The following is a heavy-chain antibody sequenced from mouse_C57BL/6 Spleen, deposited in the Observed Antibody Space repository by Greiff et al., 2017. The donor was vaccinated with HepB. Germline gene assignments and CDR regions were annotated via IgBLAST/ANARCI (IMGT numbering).Heavy chain of an antibody. Sequence: QVQLQQSGAELVRPGASVTLSCKASGYTFTDYEMHWVKQTPVHGLGWIGAIDPETGGTAYNQKFKGKAILTADKSSSTAYMELRSLTSEDSAVYYCTREGYYYGSSYVKWYFDVGGTGTTVTVSS. CDR3: TREGYYYGSSYVKWYFDV. CDR2: IDPETGGT. V-gene: IGHV1-15*01. CDR1: GYTFTDYE. J-gene: IGHJ1*03. D-gene: IGHD1-1*01.